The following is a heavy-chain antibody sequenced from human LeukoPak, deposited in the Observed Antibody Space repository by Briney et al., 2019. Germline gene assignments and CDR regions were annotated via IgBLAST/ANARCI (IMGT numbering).Heavy chain of an antibody. D-gene: IGHD5-24*01. V-gene: IGHV4-34*01. CDR2: INHSGST. CDR3: AREGWLPR. CDR1: NGSFSGYY. Sequence: SETLSLPCAVYNGSFSGYYWSWIRQPPGKGLEWIGEINHSGSTNYNPSLKSRLTISVDTSKNQFSLRVNSVTAADTAVYYCAREGWLPRWGQGTLVTVSS. J-gene: IGHJ4*02.